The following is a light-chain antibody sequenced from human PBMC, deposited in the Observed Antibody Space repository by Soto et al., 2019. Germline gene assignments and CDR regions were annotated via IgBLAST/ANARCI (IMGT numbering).Light chain of an antibody. V-gene: IGLV1-40*01. Sequence: QAVLTQPPSVSGAPGQRVTISCTGSSSNIGAGYEVHWYQQLPGTAPKLLIYADNNRPSGVPDRFSGSKSGTSASLAITGLQSEDEADYYCQSYDSSLSGSYVFGTGTKLTVL. CDR2: ADN. CDR3: QSYDSSLSGSYV. CDR1: SSNIGAGYE. J-gene: IGLJ1*01.